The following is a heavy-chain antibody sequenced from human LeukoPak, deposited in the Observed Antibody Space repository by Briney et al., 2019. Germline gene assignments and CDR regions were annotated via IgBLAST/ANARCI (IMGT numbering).Heavy chain of an antibody. CDR1: GFTFSSYS. V-gene: IGHV3-21*01. Sequence: TGGSLRLSCAASGFTFSSYSMNWVRQAPGKGLEWVSSISSSSSYIYYADSVKGRFTISRDNAKNSLYLQMNSLIAEDTAVYYCASSPLEYVDYWGQGTLVTVSS. J-gene: IGHJ4*02. CDR3: ASSPLEYVDY. D-gene: IGHD1-1*01. CDR2: ISSSSSYI.